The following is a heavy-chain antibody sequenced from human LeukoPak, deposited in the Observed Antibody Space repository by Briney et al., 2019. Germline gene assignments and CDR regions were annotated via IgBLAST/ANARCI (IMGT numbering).Heavy chain of an antibody. V-gene: IGHV4-30-2*01. CDR1: GGSISSGGYS. CDR3: ARTANWFDP. D-gene: IGHD2-21*02. J-gene: IGHJ5*02. Sequence: SEALSLTCAVSGGSISSGGYSWSWIRQPPGKGLEWIGYIYHSGSTYYNPSLKSRVTISVDRSKNQFSLKLSSVTAADTAVYYCARTANWFDPWGQGTLVTVSS. CDR2: IYHSGST.